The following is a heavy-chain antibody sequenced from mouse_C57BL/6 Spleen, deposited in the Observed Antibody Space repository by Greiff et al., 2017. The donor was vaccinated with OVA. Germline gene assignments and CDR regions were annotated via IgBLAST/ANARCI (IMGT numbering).Heavy chain of an antibody. CDR3: ARSSSGYGSWFAY. Sequence: QVQLQQPGAELVKPGASVKLSCKASGYTFTSYWMHWVKQRPGRGLEWIGRIDPSSGGTKYNEKFKSKATLTVDKPSSTAYMQLSSLTSEDSAVYYCARSSSGYGSWFAYWGQGTLGTGSA. CDR2: IDPSSGGT. CDR1: GYTFTSYW. D-gene: IGHD3-2*02. V-gene: IGHV1-62-3*01. J-gene: IGHJ3*01.